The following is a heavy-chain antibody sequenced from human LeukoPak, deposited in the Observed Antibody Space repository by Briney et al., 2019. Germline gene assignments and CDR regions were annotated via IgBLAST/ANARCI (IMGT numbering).Heavy chain of an antibody. J-gene: IGHJ4*02. V-gene: IGHV3-23*01. D-gene: IGHD3-9*01. CDR3: AKGDNDILTGYYNSFDY. CDR1: GFNFNSYA. CDR2: ISASGIST. Sequence: GGSLRLSCAASGFNFNSYAMNWVRQAPEKGLEWVSSISASGISTYYSDSVKGRFTISRDNSKNTLYLQMNSLRAEDTAVYYCAKGDNDILTGYYNSFDYWGQGTLVTVSS.